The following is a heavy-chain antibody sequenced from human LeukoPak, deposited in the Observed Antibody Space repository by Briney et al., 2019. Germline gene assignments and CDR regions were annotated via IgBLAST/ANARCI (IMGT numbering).Heavy chain of an antibody. CDR3: ASSPSGSYPENLDY. CDR1: GGTFTSYA. D-gene: IGHD1-26*01. CDR2: IIPIFGTA. Sequence: SVKVSCKASGGTFTSYAISWVRQAPGQGLEWMGGIIPIFGTANYAQKFQGRVTITADESTSTAYMELSSLKSEDTAVYYCASSPSGSYPENLDYWGQGTLVTVSS. V-gene: IGHV1-69*13. J-gene: IGHJ4*02.